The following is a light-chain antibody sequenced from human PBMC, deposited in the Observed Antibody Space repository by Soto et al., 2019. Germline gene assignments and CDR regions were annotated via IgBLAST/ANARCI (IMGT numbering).Light chain of an antibody. CDR3: QQYESSPLT. CDR1: QSVSSAL. CDR2: RAS. Sequence: EIVLTQSPDTLSLSPGERATLSCRASQSVSSALLAWYQQKPGQAPRLLIYRASTRATGIPDRFTGSGSGTDFALTTSRLEPEDFAVYCCQQYESSPLTFGGGTKVEIK. V-gene: IGKV3-20*01. J-gene: IGKJ4*01.